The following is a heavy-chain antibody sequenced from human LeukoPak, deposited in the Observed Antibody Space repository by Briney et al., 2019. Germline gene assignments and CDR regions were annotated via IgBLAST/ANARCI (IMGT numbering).Heavy chain of an antibody. Sequence: RGSLRLSCAASGFTFMTWVRQAPGKGLEWVAHISGTGITIYYADSVKGRFTISRDNAKRSLHLHMKSLRVEDTAFYFCARESSAGATGDYSDYWGQGALVTVSS. CDR1: GFTF. CDR3: ARESSAGATGDYSDY. D-gene: IGHD1-26*01. J-gene: IGHJ4*02. CDR2: ISGTGITI. V-gene: IGHV3-11*01.